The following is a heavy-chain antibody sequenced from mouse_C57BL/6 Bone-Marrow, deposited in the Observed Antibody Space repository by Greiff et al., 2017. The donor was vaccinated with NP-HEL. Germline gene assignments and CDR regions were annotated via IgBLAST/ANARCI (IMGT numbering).Heavy chain of an antibody. J-gene: IGHJ3*01. CDR3: ARFSTMVGWFAY. CDR1: GYTFTSYW. D-gene: IGHD2-2*01. Sequence: QVQLQQSGAELVKPGTSVKLSCKASGYTFTSYWMHWVKQRPGQGLEWIGEIDPSDSYTNYNQKFKGKATLTVDTSSSTAYMQLSSLTSEDSSFYYCARFSTMVGWFAYWGQGTLVTVSA. V-gene: IGHV1-59*01. CDR2: IDPSDSYT.